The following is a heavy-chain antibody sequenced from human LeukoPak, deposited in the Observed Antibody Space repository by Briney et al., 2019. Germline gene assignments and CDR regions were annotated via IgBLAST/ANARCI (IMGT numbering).Heavy chain of an antibody. CDR3: ARHPQRPTRRQQLVYFDY. J-gene: IGHJ4*02. CDR1: NYTFTSYW. V-gene: IGHV5-51*01. CDR2: IYPGDSDT. D-gene: IGHD6-13*01. Sequence: GESLKISCKGSNYTFTSYWIGWVRQMPGKGLEWMGIIYPGDSDTRYSPSFQGQVTISADKSISTAYLQWSSLKASDTAMYYCARHPQRPTRRQQLVYFDYWGQGTLVTVSS.